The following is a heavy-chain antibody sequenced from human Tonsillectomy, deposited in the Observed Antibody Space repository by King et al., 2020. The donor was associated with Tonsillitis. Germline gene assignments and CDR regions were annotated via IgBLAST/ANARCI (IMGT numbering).Heavy chain of an antibody. Sequence: QLQESGPGLVKPSETLSLTCTVSGGSISSSIYYWGWIRQPPGKGLEWIGSIYYSGSTYYNPSLKSRVTISVDTSKNQFPLKLSSVTAADTAVYYCARVQGSGSYYPFDYWGQGTLVTVSS. CDR2: IYYSGST. J-gene: IGHJ4*02. V-gene: IGHV4-39*01. CDR1: GGSISSSIYY. D-gene: IGHD3-10*01. CDR3: ARVQGSGSYYPFDY.